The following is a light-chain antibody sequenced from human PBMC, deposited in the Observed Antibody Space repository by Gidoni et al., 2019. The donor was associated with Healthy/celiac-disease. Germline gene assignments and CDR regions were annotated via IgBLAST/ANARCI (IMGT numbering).Light chain of an antibody. CDR1: QSVSSSY. J-gene: IGKJ1*01. CDR2: GAS. CDR3: QQYGSSRRT. Sequence: IFLTQSTGTLSLSPGERATHSCRASQSVSSSYLAWYHQKPGQAPRLLIYGASSRATGIPDRFSGSGSGTDFTLTISRLEPEDFAVYYCQQYGSSRRTFGQGTKVEIK. V-gene: IGKV3-20*01.